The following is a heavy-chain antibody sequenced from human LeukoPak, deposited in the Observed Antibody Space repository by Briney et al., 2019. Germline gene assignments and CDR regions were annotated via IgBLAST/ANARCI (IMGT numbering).Heavy chain of an antibody. V-gene: IGHV1-69*13. J-gene: IGHJ4*02. Sequence: GASVKVSCKASGGTFSSYAISWVRQAPGQGLEWMGGIIPIFGTANYAQKFQGRVTITADESTSTVYMELSSLRSEVTAVYYCARTYYYDSSGYNFDYWGQGTLVTVSS. CDR1: GGTFSSYA. D-gene: IGHD3-22*01. CDR2: IIPIFGTA. CDR3: ARTYYYDSSGYNFDY.